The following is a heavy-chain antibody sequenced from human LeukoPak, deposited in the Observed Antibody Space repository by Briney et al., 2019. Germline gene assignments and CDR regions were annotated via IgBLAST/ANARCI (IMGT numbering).Heavy chain of an antibody. CDR3: ARVRGTFWFDP. J-gene: IGHJ5*02. V-gene: IGHV4-4*08. Sequence: SETLSLTCTVSGGSISSYYWSWIRQPPGRGLEWVGYIYTSGSTNYNPSLKSRVTMSVDTSKNQFSLKLSSVTAADTAVYYCARVRGTFWFDPWGQGTLVTVSS. CDR1: GGSISSYY. D-gene: IGHD1-26*01. CDR2: IYTSGST.